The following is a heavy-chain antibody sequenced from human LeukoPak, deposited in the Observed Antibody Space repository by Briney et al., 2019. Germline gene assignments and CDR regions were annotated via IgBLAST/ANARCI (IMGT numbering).Heavy chain of an antibody. V-gene: IGHV4-34*01. J-gene: IGHJ4*02. D-gene: IGHD6-6*01. Sequence: SETLSLTCAVYGGSFSGYYWSWIRQPPGKGLEWIGEINHSGSTNYNPSLKSRVTISVDTSKNRFSLRLSSVTAADTAVYYCARSDIAARQGGIDYWGQGTLVTVSS. CDR2: INHSGST. CDR1: GGSFSGYY. CDR3: ARSDIAARQGGIDY.